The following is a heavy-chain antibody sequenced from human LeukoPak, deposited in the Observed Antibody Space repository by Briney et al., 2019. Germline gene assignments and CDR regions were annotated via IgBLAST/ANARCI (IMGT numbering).Heavy chain of an antibody. CDR3: ARGLIGSSSWFDP. CDR2: IYHSGST. Sequence: PSETLSLTCAVSGGSISSRNWWSWVRQPPGKGLEWIGEIYHSGSTNYNPSLKSRVTISVDTSKNQFSLTLSSVTTADTAVYYCARGLIGSSSWFDPWGQGTLVTVSS. J-gene: IGHJ5*02. CDR1: GGSISSRNW. V-gene: IGHV4-4*02. D-gene: IGHD6-6*01.